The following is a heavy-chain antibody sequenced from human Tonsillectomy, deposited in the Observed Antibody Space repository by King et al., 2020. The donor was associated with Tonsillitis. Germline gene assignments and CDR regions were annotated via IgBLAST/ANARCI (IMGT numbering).Heavy chain of an antibody. D-gene: IGHD3-9*01. V-gene: IGHV3-33*01. CDR1: GFTFSSYG. J-gene: IGHJ4*02. CDR3: ARDLLYFDWLSPDY. CDR2: IWYDGSNK. Sequence: VQLVESGGGVVQPGRSLRLSCAASGFTFSSYGMHWVRQAPGKGLEWVAVIWYDGSNKDYADSVKGRFTISRDNSKNTLYLQMNSLRAEATALYYCARDLLYFDWLSPDYWGQGTLVTVSS.